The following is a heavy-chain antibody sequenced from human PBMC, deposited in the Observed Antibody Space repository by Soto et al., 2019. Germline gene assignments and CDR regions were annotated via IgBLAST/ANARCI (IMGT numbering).Heavy chain of an antibody. J-gene: IGHJ6*02. D-gene: IGHD3-10*01. Sequence: SETLSLTCTVSGGSISSYYWSWIRQPPGKGLEWIGYIYYSGSTNYNPSLKSRVTISVDTSKNQFSLKLSSVTAADTAVYYCATYGSGSRIETYYYYGMDVWGQGTTVTVSS. CDR3: ATYGSGSRIETYYYYGMDV. CDR1: GGSISSYY. V-gene: IGHV4-59*01. CDR2: IYYSGST.